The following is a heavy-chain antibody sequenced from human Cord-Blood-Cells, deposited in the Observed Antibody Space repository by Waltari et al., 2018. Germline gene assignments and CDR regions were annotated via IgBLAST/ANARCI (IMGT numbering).Heavy chain of an antibody. CDR1: GGSFSGYY. V-gene: IGHV4-34*01. CDR3: ARGLAIAAAGNRGLGY. D-gene: IGHD6-13*01. Sequence: QVQLQQWGAGLLKPSETLSLTCAVYGGSFSGYYWSWIRQPPGKGLEWIGEINHSGSTNYNPSLKSRGTISVDTSKNQFSLKLSSVTAADTAVYYCARGLAIAAAGNRGLGYWGQGTLVTVSS. J-gene: IGHJ4*02. CDR2: INHSGST.